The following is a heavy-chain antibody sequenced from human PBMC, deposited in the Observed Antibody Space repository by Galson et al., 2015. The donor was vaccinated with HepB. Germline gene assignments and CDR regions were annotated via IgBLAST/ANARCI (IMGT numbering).Heavy chain of an antibody. Sequence: SLRLSCAASGFTFSGYSMNWVRQAPGKGLEWVSSISFTNNFINYADSVKGRFTISGDKAKNSLYLQMSSLRAEDTAVYYCARDARPRYGPLPGFHVFDYWGQGILVTVPS. CDR1: GFTFSGYS. V-gene: IGHV3-21*01. J-gene: IGHJ4*02. CDR2: ISFTNNFI. D-gene: IGHD3-9*01. CDR3: ARDARPRYGPLPGFHVFDY.